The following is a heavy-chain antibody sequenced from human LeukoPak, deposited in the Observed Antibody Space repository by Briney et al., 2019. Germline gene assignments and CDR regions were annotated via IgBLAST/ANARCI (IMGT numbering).Heavy chain of an antibody. CDR3: AKEGAYPIITYDS. CDR1: GFTFSNYW. J-gene: IGHJ5*01. V-gene: IGHV3-7*01. CDR2: IKQDGSEK. D-gene: IGHD1-14*01. Sequence: GESLKISCAASGFTFSNYWMNWLRQAPGKGLEWVANIKQDGSEKYYVDSVKGRFTISRDNAKNSLYLQMNSLRAEDAGVYYCAKEGAYPIITYDSWGQGTLVTVPS.